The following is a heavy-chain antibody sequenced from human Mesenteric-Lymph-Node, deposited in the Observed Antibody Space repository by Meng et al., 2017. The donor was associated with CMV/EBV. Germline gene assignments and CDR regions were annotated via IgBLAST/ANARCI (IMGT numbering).Heavy chain of an antibody. Sequence: SETLSLTCTVSGGSISSYYWSWVRQSPGKGLEWLGYIQYSESTKYNPSLESRVTMSLDRSWNQFSLRLSSVTAADTAVYFCVREVSPTEWPLEKWGQGTLVTVSS. J-gene: IGHJ4*02. CDR3: VREVSPTEWPLEK. V-gene: IGHV4-59*01. D-gene: IGHD3-3*01. CDR1: GGSISSYY. CDR2: IQYSEST.